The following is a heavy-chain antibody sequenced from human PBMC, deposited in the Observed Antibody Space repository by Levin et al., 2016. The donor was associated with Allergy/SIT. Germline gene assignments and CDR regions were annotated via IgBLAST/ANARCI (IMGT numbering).Heavy chain of an antibody. CDR2: ISRSSRTI. CDR3: ARDTDLAYYNGLDV. V-gene: IGHV3-48*01. D-gene: IGHD2-21*01. J-gene: IGHJ6*02. Sequence: GGSLRLSCVVSGFPLSSYTMNWVRQAPGKGLEWVSYISRSSRTIHYADSVKGRFTISRDNAKNSLYLQMNSLRADDTAVYYCARDTDLAYYNGLDVWGQGTTGHRLL. CDR1: GFPLSSYT.